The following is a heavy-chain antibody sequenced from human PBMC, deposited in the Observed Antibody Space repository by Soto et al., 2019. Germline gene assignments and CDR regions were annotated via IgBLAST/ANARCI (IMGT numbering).Heavy chain of an antibody. V-gene: IGHV1-46*01. J-gene: IGHJ6*02. Sequence: QVHLVQSGAEVKKPGASVKVSCKASGYAFSNYYIHWVRQAPGHGLEWMGITNPSDGTTTYTQKFQGRVTMTRDTSTSTVFMELSSLRSDDTAIYYCARAGGETDYYYGMDVWGQGTTVTVSS. D-gene: IGHD7-27*01. CDR1: GYAFSNYY. CDR3: ARAGGETDYYYGMDV. CDR2: TNPSDGTT.